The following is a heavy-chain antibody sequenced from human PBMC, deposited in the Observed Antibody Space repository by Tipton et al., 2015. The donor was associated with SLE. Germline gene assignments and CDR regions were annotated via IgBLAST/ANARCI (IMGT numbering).Heavy chain of an antibody. CDR3: ARTRLPASMGAFDI. CDR1: GVSISSSY. Sequence: TLSLTCNVSGVSISSSYWSWIRQPAGKGLEWIGRIYTSGATDDNPSLKSRVTMSVDMSKNQIFLKMTSVTAADSAVYFCARTRLPASMGAFDIWGQGTMLTVSS. J-gene: IGHJ3*02. D-gene: IGHD2-2*01. CDR2: IYTSGAT. V-gene: IGHV4-4*07.